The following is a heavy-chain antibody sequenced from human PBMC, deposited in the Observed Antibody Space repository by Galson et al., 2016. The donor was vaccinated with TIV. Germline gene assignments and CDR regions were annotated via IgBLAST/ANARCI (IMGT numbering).Heavy chain of an antibody. CDR1: GGTFSSFT. V-gene: IGHV1-69*02. CDR2: IIPILGIA. J-gene: IGHJ6*03. D-gene: IGHD3-3*01. CDR3: ASDHEGDSWSGSYRVGYYNFMDV. Sequence: KASGGTFSSFTISWVRQAPGQGLEWMGRIIPILGIANYAQKFQGRLSIIADKSTSTAYMEMSSLRSEDTAVYYCASDHEGDSWSGSYRVGYYNFMDVWGKGTTVTVSS.